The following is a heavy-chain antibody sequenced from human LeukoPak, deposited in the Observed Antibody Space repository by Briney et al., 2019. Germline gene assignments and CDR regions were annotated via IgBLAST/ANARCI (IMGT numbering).Heavy chain of an antibody. V-gene: IGHV3-23*01. J-gene: IGHJ3*02. CDR1: GFTFSSYA. Sequence: GGSLRLSCAASGFTFSSYAMSWVRQAPGKGLEWGSGISCRGGSTDYAVSVKVRFTISRDNPKNTLFLQMNSLRGEDTAVYYCAGDAFDIWGQGTMVTVSS. CDR3: AGDAFDI. CDR2: ISCRGGST.